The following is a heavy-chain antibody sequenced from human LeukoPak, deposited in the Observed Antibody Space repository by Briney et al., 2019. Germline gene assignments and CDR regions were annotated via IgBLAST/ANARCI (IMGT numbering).Heavy chain of an antibody. CDR3: PREGYCTSDNCYADRPNAFDI. V-gene: IGHV3-30*04. D-gene: IGHD2-8*02. Sequence: GGSLRLSCTASGFIFGSYAIHWVRQAPGKGLEWVALTSYDGSNNYYADSVKGRFTISRDNSKNTVHMQMKSLRAEDSAIYWCPREGYCTSDNCYADRPNAFDIWGQGAMVTVSS. CDR1: GFIFGSYA. J-gene: IGHJ3*02. CDR2: TSYDGSNN.